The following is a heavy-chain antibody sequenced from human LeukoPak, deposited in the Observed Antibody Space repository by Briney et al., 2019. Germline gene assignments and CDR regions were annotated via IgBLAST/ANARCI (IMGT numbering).Heavy chain of an antibody. V-gene: IGHV3-21*04. Sequence: GGSLRLSCAASGFTFSSFSMNWVRQAPGKGLEWVSSISSSSSYIYYADSVKGRFTISRDNAKNSLYLQMNSLRAEDTAVYYCATEATQAGEREPPFDYWGQGTLVTVSS. D-gene: IGHD3-16*01. J-gene: IGHJ4*02. CDR2: ISSSSSYI. CDR1: GFTFSSFS. CDR3: ATEATQAGEREPPFDY.